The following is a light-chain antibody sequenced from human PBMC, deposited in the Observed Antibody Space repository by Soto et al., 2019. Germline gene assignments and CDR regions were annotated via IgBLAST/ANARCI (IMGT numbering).Light chain of an antibody. CDR3: LSFDSSLSVV. CDR1: SSNIGAGYD. Sequence: QLVLTQPPSVSGAPGQRVTISCTGSSSNIGAGYDVHWYQQLPGRALKLLIYGNTNRPSGVPDRFSGSKSGTSASLAITGLQAEDEADYYCLSFDSSLSVVFGGGTKLTVL. CDR2: GNT. J-gene: IGLJ2*01. V-gene: IGLV1-40*01.